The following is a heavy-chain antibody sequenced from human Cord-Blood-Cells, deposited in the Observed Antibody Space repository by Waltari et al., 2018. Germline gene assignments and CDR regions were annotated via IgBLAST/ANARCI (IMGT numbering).Heavy chain of an antibody. D-gene: IGHD3-10*01. V-gene: IGHV4-34*01. J-gene: IGHJ4*02. CDR1: GGSFRGYY. CDR3: ARVGPYGSVPSIDDY. Sequence: QVQLQQWGAGRLKPSETLSPTCAVYGGSFRGYYGSWIRQPPGKGLEWIGEINHSGSTNYNPSLKSRVTISVDTSKNQFSLKLSSVTAADTAVYYCARVGPYGSVPSIDDYWGQGTLVTVSS. CDR2: INHSGST.